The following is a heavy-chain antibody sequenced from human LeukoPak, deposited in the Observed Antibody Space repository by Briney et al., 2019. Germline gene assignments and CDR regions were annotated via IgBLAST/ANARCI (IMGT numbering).Heavy chain of an antibody. V-gene: IGHV3-21*01. D-gene: IGHD3-10*01. J-gene: IGHJ4*02. CDR1: GFTSSSYS. CDR2: ISSSSYI. CDR3: ARSYYYYGSGSYAANDY. Sequence: GGSLRLSCAASGFTSSSYSMNWVRQAPGKGLEWVSSISSSSYIYYAGSVKGRFTISRDNAKNSLYLQMNSLRAEDTAVYYCARSYYYYGSGSYAANDYWGQGTLVTVSS.